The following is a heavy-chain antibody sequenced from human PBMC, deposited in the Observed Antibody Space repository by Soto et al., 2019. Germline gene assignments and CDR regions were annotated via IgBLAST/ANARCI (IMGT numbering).Heavy chain of an antibody. CDR3: ARDLGYSSSWNGGDYYYDVDV. Sequence: QVQLVQSGAEVKKPGASVKVSCKASGYTFTSYGINWVRQAPGQGLRGMGWISGYIGNTIYAQRLQGRVTMTTDTSTSRAYMEMRSLRSDDTAVYYCARDLGYSSSWNGGDYYYDVDVWGQGTTVTVSS. J-gene: IGHJ6*02. V-gene: IGHV1-18*01. CDR1: GYTFTSYG. D-gene: IGHD6-13*01. CDR2: ISGYIGNT.